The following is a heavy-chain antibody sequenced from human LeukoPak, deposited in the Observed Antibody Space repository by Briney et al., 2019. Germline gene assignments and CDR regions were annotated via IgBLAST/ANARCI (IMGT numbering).Heavy chain of an antibody. V-gene: IGHV4-34*01. J-gene: IGHJ6*02. CDR2: INHSGST. D-gene: IGHD3-10*01. Sequence: SETLSLTCAVYGGSFSGYYWSWIRQPPGKGLEWIGEINHSGSTNYNPSLKSRVTISVDTSKNQFSLKLSSVTAADTAVYYCARAATMVRGVIIPIYYYYGVDVWGQGTTVTVSS. CDR1: GGSFSGYY. CDR3: ARAATMVRGVIIPIYYYYGVDV.